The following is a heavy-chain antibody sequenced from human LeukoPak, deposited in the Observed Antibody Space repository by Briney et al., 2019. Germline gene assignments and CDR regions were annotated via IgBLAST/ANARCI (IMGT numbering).Heavy chain of an antibody. D-gene: IGHD3-22*01. CDR1: GFTFGSYA. V-gene: IGHV3-23*01. J-gene: IGHJ4*02. CDR2: ISGSGGST. CDR3: AKDRYYEKSP. Sequence: GGSLRLSCAASGFTFGSYAMTWVRQAPGKGLEWVSAISGSGGSTYYADPVKGRFTISRDNSKNTLYLQMNSLRAEDTAVYYCAKDRYYEKSPWGQGTLVTVSS.